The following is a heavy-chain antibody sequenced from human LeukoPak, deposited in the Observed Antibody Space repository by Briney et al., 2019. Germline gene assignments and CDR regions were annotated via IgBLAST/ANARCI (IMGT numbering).Heavy chain of an antibody. V-gene: IGHV1-46*01. CDR3: AKDLRWDHPGFDP. CDR2: INPGGGST. Sequence: GASVKVSCKASGYTFTSYYIHWVRQAPGQGLEWMGIINPGGGSTSYAQKFQDRVTMTRDTSTSTVYMELSSLRSEDTAVYYCAKDLRWDHPGFDPWGQGTLVIASS. D-gene: IGHD4-23*01. CDR1: GYTFTSYY. J-gene: IGHJ5*02.